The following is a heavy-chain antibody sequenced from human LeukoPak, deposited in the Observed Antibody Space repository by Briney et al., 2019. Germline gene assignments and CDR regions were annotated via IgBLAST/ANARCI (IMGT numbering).Heavy chain of an antibody. D-gene: IGHD2-2*01. CDR1: GFAFSSYW. CDR3: ARGVGYCSSTSCYWWFDP. V-gene: IGHV3-74*01. Sequence: GGSLRLSCAASGFAFSSYWMHWVRQAPGKGLVWVSRINSDGSSTSYADSVKGRFTISRDNAKNTLYLQMNSLRAEDTAVYYCARGVGYCSSTSCYWWFDPWGQGTLVTVSS. CDR2: INSDGSST. J-gene: IGHJ5*02.